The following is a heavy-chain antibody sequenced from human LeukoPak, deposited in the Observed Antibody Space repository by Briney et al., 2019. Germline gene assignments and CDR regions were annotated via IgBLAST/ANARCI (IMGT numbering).Heavy chain of an antibody. D-gene: IGHD1-1*01. CDR1: GFIFSNSW. CDR2: MNSDGSTI. Sequence: GGYLRLSCAASGFIFSNSWVQWIRQAPGRGLVWVSRMNSDGSTINYGDSVKGRFTTSRDNGKSTLYLQMNSLRAEDTAVYYCARGGNYYLDYWGQGTLVTVSS. CDR3: ARGGNYYLDY. V-gene: IGHV3-74*01. J-gene: IGHJ4*02.